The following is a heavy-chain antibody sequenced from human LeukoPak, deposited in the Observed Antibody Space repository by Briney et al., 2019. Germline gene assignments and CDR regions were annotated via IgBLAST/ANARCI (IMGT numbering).Heavy chain of an antibody. J-gene: IGHJ6*03. V-gene: IGHV1-2*02. CDR1: GYTFTGYY. D-gene: IGHD3-16*01. CDR3: ARDGIGDYYYHYMDV. CDR2: INPNSGGT. Sequence: ASVKVSCKASGYTFTGYYMHWVRQAPGQGLEWMGWINPNSGGTNYAQKFQGRVTMTRDTSISTAYMELSRLRSDDTAVYYCARDGIGDYYYHYMDVWGKGTTVTVSS.